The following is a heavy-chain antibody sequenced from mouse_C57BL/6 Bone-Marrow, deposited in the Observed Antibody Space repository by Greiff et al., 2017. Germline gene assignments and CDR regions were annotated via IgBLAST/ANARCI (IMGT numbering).Heavy chain of an antibody. D-gene: IGHD1-1*01. J-gene: IGHJ2*01. V-gene: IGHV14-4*01. CDR1: GFNIKDDY. Sequence: VQLQQSGAELVRPGASVKLSCTASGFNIKDDYMHWVKQRPEQGLEWIGWIDPENGDTEYASKFQGKATITADTSSNTAYLQLSSLTSEDTAVYYCTTGLYYGSSYVGDWGQGTTLTVSS. CDR3: TTGLYYGSSYVGD. CDR2: IDPENGDT.